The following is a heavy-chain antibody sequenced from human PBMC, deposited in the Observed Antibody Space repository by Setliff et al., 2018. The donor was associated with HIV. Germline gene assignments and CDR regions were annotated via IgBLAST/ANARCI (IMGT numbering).Heavy chain of an antibody. CDR1: GYTFTSYG. V-gene: IGHV1-18*01. CDR3: ARGFRAPEHPHTFDY. J-gene: IGHJ4*02. D-gene: IGHD1-1*01. CDR2: ISAYNGNT. Sequence: ASVKVSCKASGYTFTSYGISWVRQAPGQGLEWMGWISAYNGNTNYAQKLQGRVTXXXNTSTSTAYMELTSLRSDDPAVYSCARGFRAPEHPHTFDYFGXGTLVTVSS.